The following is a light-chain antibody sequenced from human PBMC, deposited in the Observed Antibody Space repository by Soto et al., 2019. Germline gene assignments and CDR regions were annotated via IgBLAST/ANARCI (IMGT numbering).Light chain of an antibody. J-gene: IGKJ4*01. CDR3: HQYDSSPLT. CDR1: QSFSSNY. V-gene: IGKV3-20*01. Sequence: EIVLTQSPGTLSLSPGERATLSCRASQSFSSNYLAWYQQKPGQAPRLLIYGASSRATGIPDRFSGSGSGTDFTLTISRLEPEDFAVYYCHQYDSSPLTFGEGTKVEIK. CDR2: GAS.